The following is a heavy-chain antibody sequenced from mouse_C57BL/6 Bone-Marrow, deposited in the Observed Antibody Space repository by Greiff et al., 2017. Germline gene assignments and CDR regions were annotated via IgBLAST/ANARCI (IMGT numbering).Heavy chain of an antibody. CDR3: ARSRDYYGSSPYWYFDV. CDR1: GYSFTDYN. V-gene: IGHV1-39*01. D-gene: IGHD1-1*01. CDR2: INPNYGTT. J-gene: IGHJ1*03. Sequence: EVKLMESGPELVKPGASVKISCKASGYSFTDYNMNWVKQSNGKSLEWIGVINPNYGTTSYNQKFKGKATLTVDKSSSTAYMQLNSLTSEDSAVYYCARSRDYYGSSPYWYFDVWGTGTTVTVSS.